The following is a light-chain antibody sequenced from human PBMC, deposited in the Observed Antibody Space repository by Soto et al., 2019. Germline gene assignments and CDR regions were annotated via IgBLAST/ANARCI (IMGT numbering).Light chain of an antibody. CDR2: GNS. Sequence: QSALTQPPSVSGAPGQRVTISCTGSSSKIGAGYDVHWYQQLPGTAPKLLIYGNSNRPSGVPDRFSGSKSGTSASLAITGLQAEDEADYYCQSYDSSLSDVFGTGTKVTVL. V-gene: IGLV1-40*01. CDR1: SSKIGAGYD. J-gene: IGLJ1*01. CDR3: QSYDSSLSDV.